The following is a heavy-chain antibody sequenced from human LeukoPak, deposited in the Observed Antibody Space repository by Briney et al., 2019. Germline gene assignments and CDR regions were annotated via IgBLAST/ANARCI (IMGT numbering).Heavy chain of an antibody. Sequence: PSETLSLTCTVSGGSISSSSYYWGWIRQPPGKGLEWIGEINHSGSTNYNPSLKSRVTISVDTSKNQFSLKLSSVTAADTAVYYCARPNAFQWELRSYYYMDVWGKGTTVTISS. CDR2: INHSGST. J-gene: IGHJ6*03. CDR3: ARPNAFQWELRSYYYMDV. CDR1: GGSISSSSYY. V-gene: IGHV4-39*07. D-gene: IGHD1-26*01.